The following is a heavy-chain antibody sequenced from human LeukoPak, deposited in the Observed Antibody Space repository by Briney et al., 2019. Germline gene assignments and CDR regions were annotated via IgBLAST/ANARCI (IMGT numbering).Heavy chain of an antibody. CDR3: ARRRRGFDI. J-gene: IGHJ3*02. Sequence: SETLSLTCAVYGGSLSGYYWSWIRQPPGKGLEWIGEINHSGSTNYNPSLKSRVTISVDTSKNQFSLKLSSVTAADTAVYYCARRRRGFDIWGQGTMVTVSS. CDR2: INHSGST. D-gene: IGHD3-10*01. CDR1: GGSLSGYY. V-gene: IGHV4-34*01.